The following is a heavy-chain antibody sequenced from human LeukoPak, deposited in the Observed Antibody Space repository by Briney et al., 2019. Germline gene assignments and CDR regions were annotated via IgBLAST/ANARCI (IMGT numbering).Heavy chain of an antibody. CDR2: IYPGDSDT. CDR3: ARSSSGYSLAHFDY. CDR1: GYSFTTYW. D-gene: IGHD3-22*01. V-gene: IGHV5-51*01. Sequence: GESLKISCKGAGYSFTTYWIGWVRQMPGKGLEWMGTIYPGDSDTRYSPSFQGQVTISADKSISTAYLQWSSLKASDTAMYYCARSSSGYSLAHFDYWGQGTLVTVSS. J-gene: IGHJ4*02.